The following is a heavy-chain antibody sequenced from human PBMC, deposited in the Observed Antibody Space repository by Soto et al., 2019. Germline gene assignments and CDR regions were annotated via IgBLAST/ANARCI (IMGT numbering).Heavy chain of an antibody. CDR3: TTDPGITMVRGVMYFDY. CDR1: GFTFSNAR. CDR2: IKSKTDGGTT. V-gene: IGHV3-15*01. J-gene: IGHJ4*02. Sequence: GGSLRLSCAASGFTFSNARMSWVRQAPGKGLEWVDRIKSKTDGGTTDYAAPVKGRFTISRDDSKNTLYLQMNSLKTEDTAVYYCTTDPGITMVRGVMYFDYWGQGTLVTVSS. D-gene: IGHD3-10*01.